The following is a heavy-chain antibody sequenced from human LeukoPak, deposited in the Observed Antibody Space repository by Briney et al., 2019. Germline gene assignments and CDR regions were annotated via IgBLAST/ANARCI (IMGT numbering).Heavy chain of an antibody. CDR1: GFTFSAYW. CDR2: IHREGTTT. J-gene: IGHJ4*02. V-gene: IGHV3-74*01. CDR3: ARDSDWLLFDY. D-gene: IGHD3-9*01. Sequence: GGSLTFSCAASGFTFSAYWMHWVRQVPGKGLVWVSRIHREGTTTIYADSVKGRFTISRDNGKNTLYLHMNSLRADDTAVYYCARDSDWLLFDYWGQGTLVTVSS.